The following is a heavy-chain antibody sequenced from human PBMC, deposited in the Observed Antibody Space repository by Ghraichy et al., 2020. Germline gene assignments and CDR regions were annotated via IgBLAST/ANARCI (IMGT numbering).Heavy chain of an antibody. D-gene: IGHD2-15*01. CDR3: VKDQTVMVVAPDC. V-gene: IGHV3-23*01. CDR1: GFTFGTHG. Sequence: GGSLRLSCEASGFTFGTHGMSWVRLAPGKGLEWVSGVSAHGGSIYYADSVKGRFVISRDNSENTVSLQMSSLRAEDTAVYYCVKDQTVMVVAPDCWGQGTLVTVSS. CDR2: VSAHGGSI. J-gene: IGHJ4*02.